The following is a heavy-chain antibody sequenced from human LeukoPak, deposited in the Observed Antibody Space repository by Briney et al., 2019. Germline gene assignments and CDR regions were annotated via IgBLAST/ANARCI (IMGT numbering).Heavy chain of an antibody. V-gene: IGHV3-49*04. D-gene: IGHD5-18*01. CDR1: GFSFSSYA. CDR2: IRSTAYGETT. J-gene: IGHJ4*02. Sequence: GGSLRLSCAASGFSFSSYAMSWVRQAPGKGLEWVGFIRSTAYGETTEYAASVRGRFIISRDDSKSIAYLQMNSLKTEDTAVYYCTRIQIWLPLIDYWGQGTLVTVSS. CDR3: TRIQIWLPLIDY.